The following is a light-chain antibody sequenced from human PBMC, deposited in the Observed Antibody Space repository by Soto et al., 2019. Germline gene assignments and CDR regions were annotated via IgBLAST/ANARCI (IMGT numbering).Light chain of an antibody. CDR2: EAS. CDR3: QHRRSWPIT. J-gene: IGKJ5*01. Sequence: EIVLTQSPGTLSLSPGEGATLSCRASQSVDSYLAWYQQKPGQAPRLLIYEASNRATGVPGRFSSSGSGTDFTLTISRLEPEDFAVYYCQHRRSWPITYGQGTRLEIK. V-gene: IGKV3-11*01. CDR1: QSVDSY.